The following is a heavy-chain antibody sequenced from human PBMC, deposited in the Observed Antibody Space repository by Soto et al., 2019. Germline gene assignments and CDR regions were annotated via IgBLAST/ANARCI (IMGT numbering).Heavy chain of an antibody. D-gene: IGHD5-12*01. Sequence: QVQLQESGPGLVKPSQTLSLTCTVSGGSIRSGDYYWSWIRQPPGKGLEWIGYIYYSGSTYYNPSLKSRVSVSVDTSENQFSLKLSSVTAADTAVYYCARDQRGYGAADYWGQGTLVTVSS. CDR3: ARDQRGYGAADY. V-gene: IGHV4-30-4*01. CDR2: IYYSGST. J-gene: IGHJ4*02. CDR1: GGSIRSGDYY.